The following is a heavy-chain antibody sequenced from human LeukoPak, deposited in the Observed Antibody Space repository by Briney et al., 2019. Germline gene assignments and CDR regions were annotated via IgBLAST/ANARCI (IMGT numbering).Heavy chain of an antibody. J-gene: IGHJ5*02. CDR2: IIPNSGGA. CDR3: VFQLVWENWFDP. V-gene: IGHV1-2*06. CDR1: GYSFPSYG. D-gene: IGHD6-13*01. Sequence: ASVKVSCKASGYSFPSYGISWVRQAPGQGLEWMGRIIPNSGGANYAQHFQGRVTMTRDSSISTAYMELSRLRSDDTAVYYCVFQLVWENWFDPWGQGTLVIVSS.